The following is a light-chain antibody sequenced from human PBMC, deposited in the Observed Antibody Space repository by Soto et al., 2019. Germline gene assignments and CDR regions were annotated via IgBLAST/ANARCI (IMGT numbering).Light chain of an antibody. J-gene: IGKJ1*01. Sequence: DIQMTQSPSSLSASVGDRVTITCRASQSISRYLNWYQQKPGKAPNLLIYAASSLQSGVPSRFSGSGSGTDFTLTISRLQPEDFATYYCQQSYSFWTFGQGTKVEIK. CDR2: AAS. CDR1: QSISRY. CDR3: QQSYSFWT. V-gene: IGKV1-39*01.